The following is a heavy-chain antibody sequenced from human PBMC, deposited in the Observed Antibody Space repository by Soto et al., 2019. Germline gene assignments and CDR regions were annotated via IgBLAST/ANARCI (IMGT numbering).Heavy chain of an antibody. V-gene: IGHV3-74*01. CDR2: INSDGSST. CDR3: ARVWCGGDCYDYFDY. J-gene: IGHJ4*02. D-gene: IGHD2-21*01. Sequence: GGSLRLSCAASGFTFSSYWMHWVRQAPGKGLVWVSRINSDGSSTSYADSVKGRFTISRDNAKNTLYLQMNSLRAEDTAVYYCARVWCGGDCYDYFDYWGQGTLVTVSS. CDR1: GFTFSSYW.